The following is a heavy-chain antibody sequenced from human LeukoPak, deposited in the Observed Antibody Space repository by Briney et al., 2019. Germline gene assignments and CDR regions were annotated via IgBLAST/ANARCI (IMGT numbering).Heavy chain of an antibody. CDR2: IYYSGST. Sequence: SETLSLTCTVSGGSISNGSYYWGRIRQPPGRGLEWIGSIYYSGSTYYNPSLKSRVTISVDTSKNQFSLKLSSVTAADTAVYYCARRHGYTSGWDFDYWGQGTLVTVSS. V-gene: IGHV4-39*01. D-gene: IGHD6-19*01. J-gene: IGHJ4*02. CDR1: GGSISNGSYY. CDR3: ARRHGYTSGWDFDY.